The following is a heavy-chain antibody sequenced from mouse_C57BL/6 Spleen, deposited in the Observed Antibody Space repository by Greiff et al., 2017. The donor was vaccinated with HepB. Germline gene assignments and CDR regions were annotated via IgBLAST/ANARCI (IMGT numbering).Heavy chain of an antibody. CDR2: ISYSGST. J-gene: IGHJ2*01. Sequence: EVKLMESGPGMVKPSQSLSLTCTVTGYSITSGYDWHWIRHFPGNKLEWMGYISYSGSTNYNPSLKSRISITHDTSKSHFFLKLNSVTTEDTATYYCAREGDYYGSFDYWGQGTTLTVSS. CDR3: AREGDYYGSFDY. V-gene: IGHV3-1*01. D-gene: IGHD1-1*01. CDR1: GYSITSGYD.